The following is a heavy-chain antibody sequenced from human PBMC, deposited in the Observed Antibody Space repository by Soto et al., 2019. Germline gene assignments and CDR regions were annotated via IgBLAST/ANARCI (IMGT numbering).Heavy chain of an antibody. D-gene: IGHD3-22*01. CDR3: AKARPLYYYDSGGYPFHY. V-gene: IGHV3-23*01. Sequence: PGGSLRLSCVASGFTFSSYGMSWFRQAPGQGLEWVSTIRGNGANRYYADSVKGRFTISRDNSKSTLYLQLDSLRADDTAVYYCAKARPLYYYDSGGYPFHYWGQGTRVTVSS. J-gene: IGHJ4*02. CDR1: GFTFSSYG. CDR2: IRGNGANR.